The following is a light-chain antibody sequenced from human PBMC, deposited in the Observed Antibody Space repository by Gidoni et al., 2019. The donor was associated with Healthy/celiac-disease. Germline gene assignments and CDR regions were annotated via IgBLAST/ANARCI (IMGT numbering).Light chain of an antibody. J-gene: IGKJ3*01. CDR3: QQRSNWPPT. V-gene: IGKV3-11*01. CDR1: QSVSSY. Sequence: EIVLTQSPATLSLSPGERATLPGRASQSVSSYLAWYQQKPGQAPRLLIYDASNRATGIPARFSGSGSGTDFTLTISSLEPEDLAVYYCQQRSNWPPTFGPGTKVDIK. CDR2: DAS.